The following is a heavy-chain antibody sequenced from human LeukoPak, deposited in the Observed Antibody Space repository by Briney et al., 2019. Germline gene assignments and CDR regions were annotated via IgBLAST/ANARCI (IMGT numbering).Heavy chain of an antibody. D-gene: IGHD3-3*01. CDR3: ARGFYGVVTWVYYYYGMDV. CDR1: GYTFTSYD. V-gene: IGHV1-8*01. J-gene: IGHJ6*02. Sequence: ASVKVSCKASGYTFTSYDINWVRQATGQGLEWMGWMNPNSGNTGYAQKFQGRVTMTRNTSISTAYMELSSLKSEDTAVYYCARGFYGVVTWVYYYYGMDVWGQGTTVTVS. CDR2: MNPNSGNT.